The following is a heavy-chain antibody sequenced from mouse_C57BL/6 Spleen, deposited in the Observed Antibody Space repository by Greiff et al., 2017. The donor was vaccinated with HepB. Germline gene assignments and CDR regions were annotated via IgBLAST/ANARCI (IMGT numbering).Heavy chain of an antibody. D-gene: IGHD1-1*01. CDR2: INPNNGGT. CDR1: GYTFTDYY. V-gene: IGHV1-26*01. CDR3: ARRGHYYGSDY. Sequence: EVQLQQSGPELVKPGASVKISCKASGYTFTDYYMNWVKQSHGKSLEWIGDINPNNGGTSYNQKFKGKATLTVDKSSSTAYMELRSLTSEDSAVYYCARRGHYYGSDYWGQGTTLTVSS. J-gene: IGHJ2*01.